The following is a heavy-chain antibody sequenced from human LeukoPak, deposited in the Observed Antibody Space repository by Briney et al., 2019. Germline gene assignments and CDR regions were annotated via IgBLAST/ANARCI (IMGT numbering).Heavy chain of an antibody. D-gene: IGHD6-19*01. V-gene: IGHV3-66*01. CDR2: IYSGGST. CDR3: ARDTHSSGWNWFDP. J-gene: IGHJ5*02. Sequence: GGSLRLSCAASGFTVSSNYMSWVRQAPGKGLEWVSVIYSGGSTYYADSGKGRFAISRDNSKNTLYLQMNSLRAEDTAVYYCARDTHSSGWNWFDPWGQGTLVTVSS. CDR1: GFTVSSNY.